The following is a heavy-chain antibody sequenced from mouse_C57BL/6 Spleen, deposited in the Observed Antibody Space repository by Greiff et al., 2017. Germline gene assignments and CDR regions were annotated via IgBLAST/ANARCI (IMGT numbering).Heavy chain of an antibody. V-gene: IGHV1-55*01. CDR3: ARPIYYYGLDY. CDR2: IYPGSGST. Sequence: QVQLQQPGAELVKPGASVKMSCKASGYTFTSYWITWVKQRPGQGLEWIGDIYPGSGSTNYNGKFKSKATLTVDTSSSTAYMQLSSLTSEDSAVYYCARPIYYYGLDYWGQGTTLTVSS. D-gene: IGHD1-1*01. J-gene: IGHJ2*01. CDR1: GYTFTSYW.